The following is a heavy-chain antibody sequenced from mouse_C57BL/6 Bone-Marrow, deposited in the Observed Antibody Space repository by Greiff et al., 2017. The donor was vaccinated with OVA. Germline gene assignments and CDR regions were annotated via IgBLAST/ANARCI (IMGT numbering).Heavy chain of an antibody. CDR3: ASRMGWLPFDD. Sequence: EVMLVESGGGLVKPGGSLKLSCAASGFTFSDYGMHWVRQAPEKGLEWVAYISSGSSTIYYADTVKGRFTISRDNAKNTLFLQMTSLGSEDTAMDYCASRMGWLPFDDWGQGTTLTVSS. CDR1: GFTFSDYG. V-gene: IGHV5-17*01. J-gene: IGHJ2*01. CDR2: ISSGSSTI. D-gene: IGHD2-3*01.